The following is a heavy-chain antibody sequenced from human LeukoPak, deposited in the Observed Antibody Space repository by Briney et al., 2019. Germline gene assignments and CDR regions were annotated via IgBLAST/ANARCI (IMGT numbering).Heavy chain of an antibody. J-gene: IGHJ4*02. CDR2: IKYDGTHK. CDR3: ASSHDSSGND. CDR1: GISFSSYW. V-gene: IGHV3-7*01. Sequence: GGSLRLSCVASGISFSSYWMAGVRRAPGRGLEWVANIKYDGTHKFYADSVKGRFTISRDNAKNSLFLEMNSLTADDTAVYFCASSHDSSGNDWGQGTLVTVSS. D-gene: IGHD3-22*01.